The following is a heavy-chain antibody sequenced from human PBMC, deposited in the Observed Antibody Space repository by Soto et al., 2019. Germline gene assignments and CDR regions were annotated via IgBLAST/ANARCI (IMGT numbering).Heavy chain of an antibody. CDR3: ARVSMVRGIIGWFDP. CDR1: GFNFSSSA. Sequence: QVQLVESGGGVVQPGRSLRLSCAASGFNFSSSAMYWVRQAPGKGLEWMAVLSDDANNRYYADSVRGRFTISRDNSKNTLYLQMNSLSADDTAVYYCARVSMVRGIIGWFDPWGQGTLVTVSS. D-gene: IGHD3-10*01. CDR2: LSDDANNR. J-gene: IGHJ5*02. V-gene: IGHV3-30*14.